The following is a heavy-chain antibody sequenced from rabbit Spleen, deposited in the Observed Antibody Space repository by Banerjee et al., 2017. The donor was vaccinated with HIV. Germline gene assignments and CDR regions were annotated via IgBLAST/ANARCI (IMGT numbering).Heavy chain of an antibody. CDR2: IDTNDGDT. D-gene: IGHD1-1*01. CDR3: ARDLVGVIGWNFYL. CDR1: GFDFGRYYM. J-gene: IGHJ4*01. Sequence: QEQLVESGGGLVQPGGSLKLSCKASGFDFGRYYMSWVRQAPGKGLEWIACIDTNDGDTDYANWPKGRFTISKTSSTTVTLQMTSLTAADTATYFCARDLVGVIGWNFYLWGPGTLVTVS. V-gene: IGHV1S45*01.